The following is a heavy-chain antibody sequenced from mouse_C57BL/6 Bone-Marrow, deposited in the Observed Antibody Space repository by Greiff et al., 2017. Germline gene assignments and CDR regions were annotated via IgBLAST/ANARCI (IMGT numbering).Heavy chain of an antibody. CDR3: ARPNLYYDYDSWFAY. J-gene: IGHJ3*01. Sequence: QVQLQQSDAELVKPGASVKISCKVSGYTFTDHTIHWMKQRPEQGLEWIGYIYPRDGSTKYNEKFKGKATLTADKSSSTAYMQLNSLTSEDSAVYFCARPNLYYDYDSWFAYWGQGTLVTVSA. V-gene: IGHV1-78*01. CDR1: GYTFTDHT. D-gene: IGHD2-4*01. CDR2: IYPRDGST.